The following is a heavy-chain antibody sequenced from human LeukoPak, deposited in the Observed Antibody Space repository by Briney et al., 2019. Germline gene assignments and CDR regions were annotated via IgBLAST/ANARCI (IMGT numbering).Heavy chain of an antibody. CDR2: INPNNGGT. CDR3: ARVGAGDCCFFNY. V-gene: IGHV1-2*02. CDR1: GYTFTGYY. Sequence: ASVKVSCKASGYTFTGYYMHWVRQAPGQGLEGIGWINPNNGGTSYAQKFQGRVTMTGDTSISTAYMDLRNLRSDDTAVYYCARVGAGDCCFFNYWGQGTLVTVSS. J-gene: IGHJ4*02. D-gene: IGHD2-21*02.